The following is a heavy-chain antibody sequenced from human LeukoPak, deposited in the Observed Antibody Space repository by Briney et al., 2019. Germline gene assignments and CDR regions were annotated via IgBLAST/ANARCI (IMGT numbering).Heavy chain of an antibody. Sequence: GGSLRLSCAASGFTFSSYSMNWVRQAPGKGLEWLSYISSSSSTIYYADSVKGRFTISRDNAKNSLYLQMNSLRAEDTALYYCAPLAAAGLGPSITDVFDIWGQGTMVTVSS. V-gene: IGHV3-48*04. J-gene: IGHJ3*02. CDR1: GFTFSSYS. CDR3: APLAAAGLGPSITDVFDI. D-gene: IGHD6-13*01. CDR2: ISSSSSTI.